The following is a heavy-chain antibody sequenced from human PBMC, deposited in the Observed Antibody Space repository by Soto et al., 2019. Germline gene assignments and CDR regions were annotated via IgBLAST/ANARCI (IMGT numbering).Heavy chain of an antibody. Sequence: QVQLQQWGAGLLKPSEPLSLTCAVYGGSFSGYYWSWIRQPPGKGLEWIGEIKHSGSTNYNPSLKSRVTRAVDTSKNQFSLKLSSVTAAETAVYYCARGLAYHILTDYIFDYWGQGTLVTVSS. CDR2: IKHSGST. J-gene: IGHJ4*02. V-gene: IGHV4-34*01. D-gene: IGHD3-9*01. CDR1: GGSFSGYY. CDR3: ARGLAYHILTDYIFDY.